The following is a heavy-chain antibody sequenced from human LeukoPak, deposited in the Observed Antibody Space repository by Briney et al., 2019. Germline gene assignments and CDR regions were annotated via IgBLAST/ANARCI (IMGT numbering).Heavy chain of an antibody. CDR2: IRYDGSNK. CDR1: GFTFSSYG. V-gene: IGHV3-30*02. J-gene: IGHJ4*02. Sequence: GGSLRLSCAASGFTFSSYGMHWVRQAPGKGLEWVAFIRYDGSNKYYADSVKGRFTISRDNAKNSLYLQMNSLRAEDTAVYYCARDDRIALEFDYWGQGTLVTVSS. CDR3: ARDDRIALEFDY. D-gene: IGHD6-13*01.